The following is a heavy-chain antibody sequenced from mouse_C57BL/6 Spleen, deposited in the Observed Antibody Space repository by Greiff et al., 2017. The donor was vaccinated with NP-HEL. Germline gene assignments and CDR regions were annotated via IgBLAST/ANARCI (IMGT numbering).Heavy chain of an antibody. CDR2: IYPGNSDT. D-gene: IGHD1-1*01. CDR3: SHPYYGSSYWYFDV. Sequence: VQLQQSGTVLARPGASVKMSCKTSGYTFTSYWMHWVKQRPGQGLEWIGAIYPGNSDTSYNQKFKGKAKLTAVTSASTAYMELSSLTNEDSAVYYCSHPYYGSSYWYFDVWGTGTTVTVSS. J-gene: IGHJ1*03. CDR1: GYTFTSYW. V-gene: IGHV1-5*01.